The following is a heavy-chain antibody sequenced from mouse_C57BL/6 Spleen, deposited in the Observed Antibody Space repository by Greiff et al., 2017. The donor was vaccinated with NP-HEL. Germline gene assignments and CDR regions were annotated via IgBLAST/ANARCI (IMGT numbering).Heavy chain of an antibody. Sequence: QVHVKQPGAELVKPGASVKLSCKASGYTFTSYWMHWVKQRPGQGLEWIGMIHPNSGSTNYNEKFKSKATLTVDKSSSTAYMQPSSLTSEDAAVYYCATFISAFAYWGQGTLVTVSA. D-gene: IGHD1-1*01. CDR3: ATFISAFAY. CDR1: GYTFTSYW. V-gene: IGHV1-64*01. J-gene: IGHJ3*01. CDR2: IHPNSGST.